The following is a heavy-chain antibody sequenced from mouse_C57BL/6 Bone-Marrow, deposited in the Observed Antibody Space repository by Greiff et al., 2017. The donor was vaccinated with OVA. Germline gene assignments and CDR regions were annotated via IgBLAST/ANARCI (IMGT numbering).Heavy chain of an antibody. CDR3: VGGVSGSSYWYFDV. J-gene: IGHJ1*03. CDR1: GYTFTSYW. CDR2: IDPSDSYT. Sequence: QVQLQQPGAELVRPGPSVKLSCKASGYTFTSYWMHWVKQRPGQGLEWIGVIDPSDSYTNYNQKFKGKATLTVDTSSSTAYMQLSSLTSEDSAVYYCVGGVSGSSYWYFDVWGTGTTVTVSS. V-gene: IGHV1-59*01. D-gene: IGHD1-1*01.